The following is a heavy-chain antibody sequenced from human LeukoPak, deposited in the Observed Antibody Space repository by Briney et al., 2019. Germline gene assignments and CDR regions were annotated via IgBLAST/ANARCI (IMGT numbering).Heavy chain of an antibody. CDR1: GFTFSSYA. CDR3: TRDEDEELVRDY. V-gene: IGHV3-23*01. CDR2: ISGSTAGT. D-gene: IGHD6-13*01. J-gene: IGHJ4*02. Sequence: GGSLRLSCAASGFTFSSYAMSWVRQAPGKGLEWVSTISGSTAGTYYADSVKGRFTISRDNSKNTLYLQMNSLRADDTAVYYCTRDEDEELVRDYWGQGTLVTVSS.